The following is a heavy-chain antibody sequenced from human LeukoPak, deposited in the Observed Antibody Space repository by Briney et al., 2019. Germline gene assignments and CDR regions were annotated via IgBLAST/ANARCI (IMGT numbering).Heavy chain of an antibody. CDR3: ARVGDYGSGSYGY. D-gene: IGHD3-10*01. CDR1: GFTFSSYA. V-gene: IGHV3-30*04. J-gene: IGHJ4*02. CDR2: ISYDGSNK. Sequence: PGGSLRLSCAASGFTFSSYAMHWVRQAPGKWLEWVAVISYDGSNKYYADSVKGRFTISRDNSKNTLYLQMNSLRAEDTAVYYCARVGDYGSGSYGYWGQGTLVTVSS.